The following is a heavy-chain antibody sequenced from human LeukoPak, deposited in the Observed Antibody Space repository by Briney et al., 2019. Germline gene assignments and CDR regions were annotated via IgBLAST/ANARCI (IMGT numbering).Heavy chain of an antibody. CDR3: AKGSGNGGYPDYFDY. Sequence: GGSLRLSCAAPGFTFSTYAMRWVRQGPGKGLEWVSGISGSGGITFYADSVKGRFTISRDNSKNTPYLQMNNLRAEDTAVYYCAKGSGNGGYPDYFDYWGQGTLVTVSS. V-gene: IGHV3-23*01. CDR1: GFTFSTYA. D-gene: IGHD4-17*01. J-gene: IGHJ4*02. CDR2: ISGSGGIT.